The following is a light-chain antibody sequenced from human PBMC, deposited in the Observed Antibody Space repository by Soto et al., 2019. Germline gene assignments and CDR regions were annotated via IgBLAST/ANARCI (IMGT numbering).Light chain of an antibody. Sequence: DTQMTQSPSSLSASVGDRVTITCQASQDISNYLNWYQQKPGKAPKLLIYDASNLETGVPSRFSGSGSGTDFTFTISSLQPEDIATYYCQQYSSYPTFGQGTKVDI. CDR2: DAS. CDR1: QDISNY. V-gene: IGKV1-33*01. CDR3: QQYSSYPT. J-gene: IGKJ1*01.